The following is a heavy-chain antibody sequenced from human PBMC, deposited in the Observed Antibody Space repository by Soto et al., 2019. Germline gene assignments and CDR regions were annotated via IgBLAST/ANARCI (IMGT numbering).Heavy chain of an antibody. CDR2: ISSSSSTI. V-gene: IGHV3-48*02. J-gene: IGHJ5*02. CDR1: GFTFSSYS. D-gene: IGHD3-9*01. CDR3: ARGRYYDILTGYERNNWFEP. Sequence: LRLSCAASGFTFSSYSMNWVRQAPGKGLEWVSYISSSSSTIYYADSVKGRFTISRDNAKNSLYLQMNSLRDEDTAVYYCARGRYYDILTGYERNNWFEPWGQGTLVTVSS.